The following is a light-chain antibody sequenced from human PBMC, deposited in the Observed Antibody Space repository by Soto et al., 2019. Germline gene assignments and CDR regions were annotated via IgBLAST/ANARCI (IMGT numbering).Light chain of an antibody. CDR3: QQYGSSPIT. J-gene: IGKJ3*01. CDR1: QSVSSSY. V-gene: IGKV3-20*01. CDR2: GAS. Sequence: EIVLTQSPGTLSLSPGESATLSCRASQSVSSSYLAWYQQKPGPAPRLLIYGASSRATGIPDRFSCSGSGTDFTLTISRLESEDYAVYYWQQYGSSPITFCPGNKVDIK.